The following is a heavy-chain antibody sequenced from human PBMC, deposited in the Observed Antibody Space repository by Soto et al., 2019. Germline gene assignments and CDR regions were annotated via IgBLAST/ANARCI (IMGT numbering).Heavy chain of an antibody. Sequence: QVQLVQSGAEVQKPGSSVKVSCKSSGGTFSSYSINWVRQAPGKGLEWMGEIIPIFGTANYAQKFQGRVTINADDSTSTAYMELSSLRSEDTAVYYCAREGGRHSGGIDYWGQGTLVTVSS. V-gene: IGHV1-69*01. CDR3: AREGGRHSGGIDY. CDR2: IIPIFGTA. J-gene: IGHJ4*02. CDR1: GGTFSSYS. D-gene: IGHD1-26*01.